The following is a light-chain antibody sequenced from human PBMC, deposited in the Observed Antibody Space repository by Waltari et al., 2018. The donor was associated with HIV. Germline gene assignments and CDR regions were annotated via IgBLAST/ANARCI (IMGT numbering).Light chain of an antibody. J-gene: IGKJ3*01. V-gene: IGKV1-33*01. CDR3: QQFASLPLT. CDR1: QDIANH. Sequence: DIHMTQSPSSLSASVGAKITITCQARQDIANHLAWYRQKPGGAPELLIYDASNLESGVSSRFTGRASGTTFSLTITALQPEDSATYFCQQFASLPLTFGPGTTVDIK. CDR2: DAS.